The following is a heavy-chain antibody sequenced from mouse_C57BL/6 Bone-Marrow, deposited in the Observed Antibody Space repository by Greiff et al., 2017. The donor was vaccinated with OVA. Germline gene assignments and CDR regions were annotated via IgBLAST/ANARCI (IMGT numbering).Heavy chain of an antibody. CDR1: GFNIKDDY. CDR2: IDPENGDT. D-gene: IGHD3-2*02. J-gene: IGHJ3*01. V-gene: IGHV14-4*01. Sequence: EVQLQQSGAELVRPGASVKLSCTASGFNIKDDYMHWVKQRPEQGLEWIGWIDPENGDTEYASKFQGKATITADTSSNTAYLQLSSLTSEDTAVYYCATTPCSSGWFGYWGQGNLVTVSA. CDR3: ATTPCSSGWFGY.